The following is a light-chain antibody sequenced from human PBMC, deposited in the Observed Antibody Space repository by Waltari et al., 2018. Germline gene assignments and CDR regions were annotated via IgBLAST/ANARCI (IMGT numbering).Light chain of an antibody. CDR3: QQYYNIPYT. J-gene: IGKJ2*01. CDR2: WAS. V-gene: IGKV4-1*01. Sequence: DIVMTQSPDSLAVSLGERATINCKSRQSVLYSSNNKNYLAWYQQKPGQPPKLLIYWASTRESGVPDRFSGSGSGTDFTLTISSLQAEDVAVYYCQQYYNIPYTFGQGTKLEIK. CDR1: QSVLYSSNNKNY.